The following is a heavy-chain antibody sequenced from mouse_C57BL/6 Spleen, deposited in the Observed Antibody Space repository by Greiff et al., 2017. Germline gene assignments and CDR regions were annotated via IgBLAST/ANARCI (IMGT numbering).Heavy chain of an antibody. Sequence: EVQRVESGAGLVKPGGSLKLSCAASGFTFSSYAMSWVRQTPEKRLERVAYISSGGDYIYYADTVKGRFTISRDNARNTLYLQMSSLKSEDTAMYYCTRGGYSNNEDYAMDYWGQGTSVTVSS. J-gene: IGHJ4*01. V-gene: IGHV5-9-1*02. CDR3: TRGGYSNNEDYAMDY. D-gene: IGHD2-5*01. CDR2: ISSGGDYI. CDR1: GFTFSSYA.